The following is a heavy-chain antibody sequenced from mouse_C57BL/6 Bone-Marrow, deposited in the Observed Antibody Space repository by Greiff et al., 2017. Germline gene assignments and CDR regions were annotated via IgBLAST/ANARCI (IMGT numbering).Heavy chain of an antibody. Sequence: EVQRVESGGGLVKPGGSLKLSCAASGFTFSDYGMHWVRQAPEKGLEWVAYISSGSSTIYYADTVKGRFTISRDNAKNTLFLQMTSLRSEDTAMYYCARPRALIYYDYDGYAMDYWGQGTSVTVSS. CDR2: ISSGSSTI. CDR1: GFTFSDYG. J-gene: IGHJ4*01. V-gene: IGHV5-17*01. CDR3: ARPRALIYYDYDGYAMDY. D-gene: IGHD2-4*01.